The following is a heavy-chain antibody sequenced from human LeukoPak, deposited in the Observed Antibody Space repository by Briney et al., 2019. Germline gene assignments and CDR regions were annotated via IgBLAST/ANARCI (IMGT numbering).Heavy chain of an antibody. J-gene: IGHJ4*02. V-gene: IGHV3-23*01. Sequence: GGSLRLSCAASGFTFSKYAMSWVRQAPGKGLKWVSAISGSGGSTYYADSVKGRFTISRDNSKNTLYLQMNSLRAEDTAVYYCAKMYSSSWYYRPYFDYWGQGTLVTVSS. CDR2: ISGSGGST. CDR3: AKMYSSSWYYRPYFDY. D-gene: IGHD6-13*01. CDR1: GFTFSKYA.